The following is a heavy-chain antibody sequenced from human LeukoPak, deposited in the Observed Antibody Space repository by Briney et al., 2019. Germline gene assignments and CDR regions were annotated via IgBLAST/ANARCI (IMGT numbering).Heavy chain of an antibody. CDR1: GISLSNYA. CDR3: VKDGAQPGYYFDS. Sequence: GGSLRLSCVVSGISLSNYAMTWVRQAPGKGLEWVSVISGGGETTYYEDSVKGRFTTSRDNFRNTLYLQMHDLRADDTAVYFCVKDGAQPGYYFDSWGQGALVTVSS. D-gene: IGHD1-26*01. CDR2: ISGGGETT. J-gene: IGHJ4*02. V-gene: IGHV3-23*01.